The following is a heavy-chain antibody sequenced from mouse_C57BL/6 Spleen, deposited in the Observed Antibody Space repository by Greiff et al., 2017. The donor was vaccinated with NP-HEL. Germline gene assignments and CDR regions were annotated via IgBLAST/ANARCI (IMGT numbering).Heavy chain of an antibody. CDR1: GYTFTSYW. D-gene: IGHD2-4*01. Sequence: VQLQQSGAELAKPGASVKLSCKASGYTFTSYWMHWVKQRPGQGLEWIGYINPSSGYTKYNQKFKDKATLTADKSSSTAYMRLSSLTYEDSAVYYCAYDYDVYAMDYWGQGTSVTVSS. CDR2: INPSSGYT. V-gene: IGHV1-7*01. J-gene: IGHJ4*01. CDR3: AYDYDVYAMDY.